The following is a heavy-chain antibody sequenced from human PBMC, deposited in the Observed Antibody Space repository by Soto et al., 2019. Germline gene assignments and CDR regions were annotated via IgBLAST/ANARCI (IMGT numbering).Heavy chain of an antibody. J-gene: IGHJ4*02. D-gene: IGHD6-19*01. CDR3: ARDQGSGWENDY. Sequence: EVHLVESGGGLVQPGGSLRLSCVASGFTFSSYSMNWVRQAPGKGLEWVSYISYGTPVIYYADSVKGRFTISRDDAENSLYLHMYSLRDEDTAGYYCARDQGSGWENDYWGQGTMVTVSS. V-gene: IGHV3-48*02. CDR2: ISYGTPVI. CDR1: GFTFSSYS.